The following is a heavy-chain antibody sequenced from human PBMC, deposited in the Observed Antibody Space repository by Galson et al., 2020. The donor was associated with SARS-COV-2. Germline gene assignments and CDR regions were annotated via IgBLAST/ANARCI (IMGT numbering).Heavy chain of an antibody. D-gene: IGHD3-10*01. V-gene: IGHV3-30*18. J-gene: IGHJ4*02. CDR1: GFTFSSYG. CDR3: AKDRYGSGSYGDY. CDR2: ISYDGSNK. Sequence: GESLKISCAASGFTFSSYGMHWVRQAPGKGLEWVAVISYDGSNKYYADSVKGRFTISRDNSKNTLYLQMNSLRAEDTAVYYCAKDRYGSGSYGDYWGQGTLVTVSS.